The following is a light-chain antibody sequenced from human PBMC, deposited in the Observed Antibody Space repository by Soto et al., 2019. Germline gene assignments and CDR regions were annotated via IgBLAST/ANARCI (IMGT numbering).Light chain of an antibody. J-gene: IGLJ1*01. CDR3: SSFTSSSTYV. CDR2: DVN. Sequence: QSVLTQPASVSGSPGQSITLSCTGTSSDVGICNYVSWYQQHPGKAPKLMIYDVNNRPSGISNRFSGSKSGNTASLTISGLQAEDEADYYCSSFTSSSTYVFGTGTQLTVL. CDR1: SSDVGICNY. V-gene: IGLV2-14*01.